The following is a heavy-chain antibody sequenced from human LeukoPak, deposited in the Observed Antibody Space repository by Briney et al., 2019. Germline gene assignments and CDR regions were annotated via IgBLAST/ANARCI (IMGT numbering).Heavy chain of an antibody. D-gene: IGHD5-12*01. CDR3: ARDGRVATITRYYYYMDV. J-gene: IGHJ6*03. V-gene: IGHV3-48*01. CDR1: GFTFSSYG. CDR2: ISSSSSTI. Sequence: PGGSLRLSCAASGFTFSSYGMNWVRQAPGKGLEWVSYISSSSSTIYYADSVKGRFTISRDNAKNSLYLQMNSLRAEDTAVYYCARDGRVATITRYYYYMDVWGKGTTVTVSS.